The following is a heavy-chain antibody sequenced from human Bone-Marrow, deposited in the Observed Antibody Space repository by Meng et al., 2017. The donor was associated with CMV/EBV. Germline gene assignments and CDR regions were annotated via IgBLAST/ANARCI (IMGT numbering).Heavy chain of an antibody. D-gene: IGHD1-1*01. J-gene: IGHJ1*01. Sequence: SVKVSCKASGGTFSSYTISWVRQAPGQGLEWMGRIIPILGIANYARKFQGRVTITADKSTSTAYMELSSLRSEDTAVYYCAITYNWNDVGGYYWGQGTLVTVSS. CDR3: AITYNWNDVGGYY. CDR2: IIPILGIA. V-gene: IGHV1-69*02. CDR1: GGTFSSYT.